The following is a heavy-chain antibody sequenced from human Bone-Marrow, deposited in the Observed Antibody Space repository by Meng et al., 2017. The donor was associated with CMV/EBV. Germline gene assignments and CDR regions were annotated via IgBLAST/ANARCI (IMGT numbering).Heavy chain of an antibody. V-gene: IGHV4-31*03. CDR1: GGSISSDNYY. D-gene: IGHD5-24*01. CDR2: IYYSGNT. CDR3: ATDRIGSRGAATFYYYGMDV. Sequence: SETLSLTCTVSGGSISSDNYYWSWIRQHPGKGLEWIGYIYYSGNTYYNPSLKSRVTISVDTSNNQFFLKLSSVTAADTAVYYCATDRIGSRGAATFYYYGMDVWGQGTTVTVSS. J-gene: IGHJ6*02.